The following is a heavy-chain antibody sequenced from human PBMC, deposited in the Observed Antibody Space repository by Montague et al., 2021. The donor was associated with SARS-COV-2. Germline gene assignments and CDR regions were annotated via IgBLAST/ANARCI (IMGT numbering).Heavy chain of an antibody. V-gene: IGHV4-39*07. CDR1: GGSISSSSYY. CDR3: AGEIVVVTQTYHYGMDV. D-gene: IGHD3-22*01. Sequence: SETLSLTCTVSGGSISSSSYYWGWIRQPPGKGLEWIGYIYYSGSTYYNPSLKSRVTISVDTSKHQFSLKLSPVTAADTAVYYCAGEIVVVTQTYHYGMDVWGQGTTVAVSS. J-gene: IGHJ6*02. CDR2: IYYSGST.